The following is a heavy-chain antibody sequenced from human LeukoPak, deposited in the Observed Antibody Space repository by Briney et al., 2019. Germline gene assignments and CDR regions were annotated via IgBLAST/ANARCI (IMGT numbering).Heavy chain of an antibody. V-gene: IGHV4-38-2*02. CDR2: IYHSGST. D-gene: IGHD5-24*01. CDR1: GYSISSGYY. CDR3: ARDPVEMATSDAFDI. J-gene: IGHJ3*02. Sequence: SETLSLTCTVSGYSISSGYYWGWLRQPPGKGLEWIGSIYHSGSTYYNPSLKGRVTISGDTAKNQFPLKLSSVTAADTAVYYCARDPVEMATSDAFDIWGQGTMVTVSS.